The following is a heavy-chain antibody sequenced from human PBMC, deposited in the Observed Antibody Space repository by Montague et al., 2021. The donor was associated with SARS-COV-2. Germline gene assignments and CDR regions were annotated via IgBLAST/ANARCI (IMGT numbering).Heavy chain of an antibody. D-gene: IGHD2-21*01. CDR1: GGSISSGSYY. Sequence: TLSLTCTGSGGSISSGSYYWSWIRQPAGKGLEWIGRIYTSGSTNYNPSLKSRVTISVDTSKNQFSLKLSSVTAADTAVYYCARVVGFDFDYWGQGTLVTVSS. CDR3: ARVVGFDFDY. J-gene: IGHJ4*02. CDR2: IYTSGST. V-gene: IGHV4-61*02.